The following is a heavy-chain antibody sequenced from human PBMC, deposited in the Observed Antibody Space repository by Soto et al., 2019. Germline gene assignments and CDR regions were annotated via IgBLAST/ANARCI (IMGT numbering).Heavy chain of an antibody. CDR2: IYHSGST. V-gene: IGHV4-30-4*02. CDR3: ARGPSYSDSYFDH. Sequence: ASETLSLTCTVSGGSISSGDYYWSWIRQPPGKGLEWIGYIYHSGSTYYNPSLKSRVTISVDTSKNTVYLQMNSLRLEDTAVYYCARGPSYSDSYFDHWGQGTLVTVSS. CDR1: GGSISSGDYY. D-gene: IGHD4-17*01. J-gene: IGHJ4*02.